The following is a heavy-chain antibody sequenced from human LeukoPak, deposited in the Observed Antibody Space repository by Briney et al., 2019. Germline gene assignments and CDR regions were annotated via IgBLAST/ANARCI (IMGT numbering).Heavy chain of an antibody. D-gene: IGHD4-17*01. Sequence: GGSLRLSCAASGFTFSRLAMTWVRQAPGKGLEWVSTISASGPYYADAVRGRFTISRDNSRNTLSLQMDSLRAEDTAVYYCAKDRSRGHGDYVPFDYWGQGTLVTVSS. V-gene: IGHV3-23*01. CDR1: GFTFSRLA. CDR2: ISASGP. J-gene: IGHJ4*02. CDR3: AKDRSRGHGDYVPFDY.